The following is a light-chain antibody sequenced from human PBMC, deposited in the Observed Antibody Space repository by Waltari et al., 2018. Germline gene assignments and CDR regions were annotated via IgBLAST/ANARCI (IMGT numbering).Light chain of an antibody. V-gene: IGKV1-39*01. Sequence: TGRASQNISRYLNWYQQKPGKAPKLLIYAASSLQGGVPSRISGSGSGTDFTLTISSLQPEDFATYYCQQSYSTPRTFGQGTKVEIK. CDR2: AAS. CDR1: QNISRY. J-gene: IGKJ1*01. CDR3: QQSYSTPRT.